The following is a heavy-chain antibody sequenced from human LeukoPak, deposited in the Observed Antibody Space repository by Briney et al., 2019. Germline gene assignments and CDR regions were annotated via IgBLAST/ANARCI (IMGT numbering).Heavy chain of an antibody. CDR1: GGSISSGSYY. CDR2: IYTSGST. Sequence: PSQTLSLTCTVSGGSISSGSYYWSWIRQPAGKGLEWIGRIYTSGSTNYNPSLKSRVTMSVDTSKHQFSLKLSSVTAADTAVYYCARGGFSYYDSSGYLNFDYWGQGTLVTVSS. D-gene: IGHD3-22*01. J-gene: IGHJ4*02. V-gene: IGHV4-61*02. CDR3: ARGGFSYYDSSGYLNFDY.